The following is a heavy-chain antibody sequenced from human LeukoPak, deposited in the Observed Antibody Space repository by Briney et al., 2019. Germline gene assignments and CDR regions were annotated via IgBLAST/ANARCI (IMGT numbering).Heavy chain of an antibody. J-gene: IGHJ4*02. CDR2: TSASGGRT. V-gene: IGHV3-23*01. Sequence: PGGSLRLSCAASGFSFSSYAMSWVRQAPGKGLEWVSATSASGGRTYYTDSVKGRFTISRDNSKNTLYLQMNSLRAEDTAVYYCAKGTERYREVSSYDFWGQETLVAVSS. D-gene: IGHD3-10*01. CDR1: GFSFSSYA. CDR3: AKGTERYREVSSYDF.